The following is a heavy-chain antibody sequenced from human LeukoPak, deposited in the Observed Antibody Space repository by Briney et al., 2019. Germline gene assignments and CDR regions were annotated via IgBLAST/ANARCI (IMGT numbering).Heavy chain of an antibody. CDR3: ATERFWDLSY. CDR2: IKNKARGWTT. J-gene: IGHJ4*01. D-gene: IGHD1-26*01. Sequence: PGGSLRLSCAASGLNFIDSWMTWVRQAPGKGLEWVGRIKNKARGWTTEYAAPVKGRFTISRDDSRNTLYLQLNSLKTEDTGVYFCATERFWDLSYWGQGALVIVSS. V-gene: IGHV3-15*01. CDR1: GLNFIDSW.